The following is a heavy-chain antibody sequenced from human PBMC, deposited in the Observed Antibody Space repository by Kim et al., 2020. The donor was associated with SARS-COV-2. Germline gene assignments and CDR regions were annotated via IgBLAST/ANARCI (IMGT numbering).Heavy chain of an antibody. V-gene: IGHV3-11*06. D-gene: IGHD1-20*01. J-gene: IGHJ4*02. Sequence: YQDSVKGRFTITRDKAKNSLYLQMNSLRAEDTAVYYCARGVTGTAPLDYWGQGTLVTVSS. CDR3: ARGVTGTAPLDY.